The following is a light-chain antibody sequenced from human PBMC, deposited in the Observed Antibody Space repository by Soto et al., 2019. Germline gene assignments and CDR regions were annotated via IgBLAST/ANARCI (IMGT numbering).Light chain of an antibody. Sequence: EIGLTQSPATLSLSPGEKATLSCRASQSVSSYLAWYQQKPGQAPRLLIYDASNRATGIPARFSGSGSGTDITLTISSLEPEDFAVYYCQQRSNWPPSITFGQGTRLEIK. V-gene: IGKV3-11*01. CDR1: QSVSSY. CDR3: QQRSNWPPSIT. J-gene: IGKJ5*01. CDR2: DAS.